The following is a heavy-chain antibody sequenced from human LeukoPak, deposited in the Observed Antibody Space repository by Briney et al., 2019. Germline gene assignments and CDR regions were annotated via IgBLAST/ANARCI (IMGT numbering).Heavy chain of an antibody. J-gene: IGHJ2*01. CDR3: ARDIKEGWYFDL. D-gene: IGHD1-14*01. Sequence: SETLSLTCTVSGGSITSYYWSWIRQPPGKGLEWIGFINYSGSTNYNPSLKSRVTISVDTSKSQFSLKLSSVTAADTAMYYCARDIKEGWYFDLWGRGTLVTVSS. CDR1: GGSITSYY. V-gene: IGHV4-59*01. CDR2: INYSGST.